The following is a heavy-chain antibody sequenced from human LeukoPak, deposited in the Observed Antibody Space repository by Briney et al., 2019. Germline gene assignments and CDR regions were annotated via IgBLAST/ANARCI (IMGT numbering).Heavy chain of an antibody. V-gene: IGHV3-23*01. D-gene: IGHD3-22*01. J-gene: IGHJ3*02. Sequence: PGGSLRLSCAASGFTVSSNYMSWVRQAPGKGLEWVSAISGSGGSTYYADSVKGRFTISRDNSKNTLYLQMDSLRAEDTAVYFCAKDRITMIVVVIPPFSAFDIWGQGTMVTVSS. CDR1: GFTVSSNY. CDR3: AKDRITMIVVVIPPFSAFDI. CDR2: ISGSGGST.